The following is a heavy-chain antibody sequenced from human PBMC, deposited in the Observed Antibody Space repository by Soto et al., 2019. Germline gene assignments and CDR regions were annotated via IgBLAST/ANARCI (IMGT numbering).Heavy chain of an antibody. V-gene: IGHV3-11*01. D-gene: IGHD2-15*01. Sequence: QAQLVESGGGLVKPGGSLRLSCAASGFRFSDYYMSWVRQAPGKGLECVAYISVTGDAIYYADSVKGRFTISRDNDKKAVHLQTHTLRAEDAALYYCARAPDCGEGSCYRHFDLWGQGTRVAVSS. CDR1: GFRFSDYY. J-gene: IGHJ4*02. CDR3: ARAPDCGEGSCYRHFDL. CDR2: ISVTGDAI.